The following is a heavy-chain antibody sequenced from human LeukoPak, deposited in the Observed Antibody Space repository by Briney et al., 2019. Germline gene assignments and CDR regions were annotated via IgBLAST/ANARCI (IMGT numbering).Heavy chain of an antibody. Sequence: GSLRLSCAASGFTVSSNYMSWVRQAPGKGLEWVSVIYSGGSTYYADSVKGRFTISRDNSKNTLYLQMNSLRAEDTAVYYCARDLLYYGMDVWGQGTTVTVSS. V-gene: IGHV3-53*01. CDR1: GFTVSSNY. J-gene: IGHJ6*02. CDR2: IYSGGST. CDR3: ARDLLYYGMDV.